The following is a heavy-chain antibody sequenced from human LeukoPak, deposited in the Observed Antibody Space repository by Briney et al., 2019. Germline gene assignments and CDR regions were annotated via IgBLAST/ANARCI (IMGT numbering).Heavy chain of an antibody. D-gene: IGHD1-7*01. CDR1: GFTFSSYS. J-gene: IGHJ4*02. CDR2: ISSSSSYI. Sequence: GGSLRLSCAASGFTFSSYSMNWVRQAPGKGLEWVSSISSSSSYIYYADSVKGRFTISRDNAKNSLYLQMNSLRAEDTAVYYCARHGLRYNWNYVSFDYWGKGTLVTVT. CDR3: ARHGLRYNWNYVSFDY. V-gene: IGHV3-21*01.